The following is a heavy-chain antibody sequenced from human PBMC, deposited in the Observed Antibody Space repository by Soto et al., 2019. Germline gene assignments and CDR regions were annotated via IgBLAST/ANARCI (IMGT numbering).Heavy chain of an antibody. CDR1: GGTFSSYA. D-gene: IGHD6-13*01. CDR2: IIPIFGTA. V-gene: IGHV1-69*12. J-gene: IGHJ4*02. CDR3: ARAPLAAAGRSPFDY. Sequence: QVQLVQSGAEVKKPGSSVKVSCKASGGTFSSYAISWVRQAPGQGLEWMGGIIPIFGTANYAQKFQGRVTITADESTSTAYMELSSLRSEDTAVYSCARAPLAAAGRSPFDYWGQGTLVTVSS.